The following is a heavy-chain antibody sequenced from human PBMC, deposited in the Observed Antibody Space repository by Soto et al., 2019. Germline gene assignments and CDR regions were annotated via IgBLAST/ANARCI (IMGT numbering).Heavy chain of an antibody. CDR3: ARGIAVAANWFDP. CDR2: IKQDGSEK. D-gene: IGHD6-19*01. Sequence: EVQLVESGGGLVQPGRSLRLSCAASGFTFSSYWMSWVRQAPGKGLEWVANIKQDGSEKYYVDSVKGRFTISRDNAKNSLYLKMNGLRAGDSAVYYCARGIAVAANWFDPWVQGTLV. CDR1: GFTFSSYW. J-gene: IGHJ5*02. V-gene: IGHV3-7*04.